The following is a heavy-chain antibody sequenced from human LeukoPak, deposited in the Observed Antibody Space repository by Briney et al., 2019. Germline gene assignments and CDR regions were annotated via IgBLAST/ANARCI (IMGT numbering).Heavy chain of an antibody. CDR3: ARDRLYYYGSGSDY. Sequence: GASVKVSCKASGYTFTSYGISWVRQAPGQGLEWMGWISAYNGNTNYAQKLQGRVTMTTDTSTSTAYMEPRSLRSDDTAVYYCARDRLYYYGSGSDYWGQGTLVTVSS. CDR1: GYTFTSYG. D-gene: IGHD3-10*01. CDR2: ISAYNGNT. J-gene: IGHJ4*02. V-gene: IGHV1-18*04.